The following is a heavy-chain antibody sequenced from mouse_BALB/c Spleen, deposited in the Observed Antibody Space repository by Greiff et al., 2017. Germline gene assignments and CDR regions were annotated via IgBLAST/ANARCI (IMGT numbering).Heavy chain of an antibody. Sequence: QVQLQQSGAELAKPGASVKMSCKASGYTFTSYWMHWVKQRPGQGLEWIGYINPSTGYTEYNQKFKDKATLTADKSSSTAYMQLSSLTSEDSAVYYCATYYRYDAWFAYWGQGTLVTVSA. D-gene: IGHD2-14*01. CDR2: INPSTGYT. CDR3: ATYYRYDAWFAY. V-gene: IGHV1-7*01. CDR1: GYTFTSYW. J-gene: IGHJ3*01.